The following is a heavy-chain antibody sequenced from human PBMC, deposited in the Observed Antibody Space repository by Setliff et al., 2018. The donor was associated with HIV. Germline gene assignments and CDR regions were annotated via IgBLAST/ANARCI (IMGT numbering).Heavy chain of an antibody. D-gene: IGHD2-8*01. CDR3: ARKAGYCPHGGCWSPLDY. Sequence: SVKVSCKISGDTFTGHAIVWVRQAPGQGLEWMGGIIPITGTIHFAQKFQDRITVTKDESTGTVYMELSSLRAEDTAVYYCARKAGYCPHGGCWSPLDYWGQGTLVTVSS. J-gene: IGHJ4*02. CDR2: IIPITGTI. CDR1: GDTFTGHA. V-gene: IGHV1-69*05.